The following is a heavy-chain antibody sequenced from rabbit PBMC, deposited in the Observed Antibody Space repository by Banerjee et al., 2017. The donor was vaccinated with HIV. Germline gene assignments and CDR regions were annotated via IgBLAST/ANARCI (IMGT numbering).Heavy chain of an antibody. J-gene: IGHJ4*01. CDR3: ARDITGYAGDGYAFHL. Sequence: QSLEESGGDLVKPGASLTLTCTASGIDFSSSYYMCWVRQAPGKGLEWIGCIGTVSGITYYASWAKGRFTISKTSSTTVTLQMTSLTAADTATYFCARDITGYAGDGYAFHLWGPGTLVTVS. D-gene: IGHD4-2*01. CDR2: IGTVSGIT. V-gene: IGHV1S40*01. CDR1: GIDFSSSYY.